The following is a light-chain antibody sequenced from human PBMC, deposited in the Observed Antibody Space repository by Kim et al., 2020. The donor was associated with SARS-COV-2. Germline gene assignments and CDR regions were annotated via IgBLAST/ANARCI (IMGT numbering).Light chain of an antibody. CDR1: SLKNFY. J-gene: IGLJ1*01. V-gene: IGLV3-19*01. CDR2: DKN. Sequence: SSELTQDPAVSVALGQTVRITCQGDSLKNFYATWYQQKPGQAPLLVIYDKNKRHSGIPDRFSGSNSGNTASLTITGALAEDEADYYCNSRDSRGEGVFGA. CDR3: NSRDSRGEGV.